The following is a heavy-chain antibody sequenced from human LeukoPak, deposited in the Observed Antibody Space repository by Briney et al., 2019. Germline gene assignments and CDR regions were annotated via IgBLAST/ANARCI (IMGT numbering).Heavy chain of an antibody. CDR3: ASDITGTTKYAFDI. CDR1: GGSISRYY. D-gene: IGHD1-14*01. Sequence: SETLSLTCTVSGGSISRYYWSWIRQPPGKGLEWIGYIYYSGSTNYNPSLKSRVTISVDTSKNQFSLKLSSVTTADTAIYYCASDITGTTKYAFDIWGQGTMVTVSS. V-gene: IGHV4-59*08. CDR2: IYYSGST. J-gene: IGHJ3*02.